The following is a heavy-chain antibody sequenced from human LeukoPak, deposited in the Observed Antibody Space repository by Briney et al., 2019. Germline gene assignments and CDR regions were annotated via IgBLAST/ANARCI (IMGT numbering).Heavy chain of an antibody. D-gene: IGHD2-2*01. CDR2: IYYSGST. CDR1: GGSTSTGDYY. CDR3: ARAPAATPDY. Sequence: SQTLSPTRTVSGGSTSTGDYYWSWIRQPPRKGLECIVYIYYSGSTYYIPSLKSRVTISVDTSKSQFSLKLSSVTAADTAVYYCARAPAATPDYWGQGTLVTVSS. J-gene: IGHJ4*02. V-gene: IGHV4-30-4*01.